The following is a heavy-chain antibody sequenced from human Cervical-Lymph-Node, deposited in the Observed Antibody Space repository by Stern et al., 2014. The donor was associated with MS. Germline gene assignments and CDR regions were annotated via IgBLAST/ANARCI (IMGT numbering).Heavy chain of an antibody. Sequence: EVQLVESGGGLVQPGGSLRLSCAASGFTFASYWMHWVRQAPGKGLVWVSRRNSDVGTTAYADSVKGRFTITRANARNTVYLQMSGLRAEDTAVYYCARALRRENDAFDIWGQGKMVTVSS. J-gene: IGHJ3*02. CDR1: GFTFASYW. CDR3: ARALRRENDAFDI. CDR2: RNSDVGTT. V-gene: IGHV3-74*01.